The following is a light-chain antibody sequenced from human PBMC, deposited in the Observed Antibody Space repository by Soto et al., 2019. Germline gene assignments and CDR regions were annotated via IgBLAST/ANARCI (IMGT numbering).Light chain of an antibody. V-gene: IGLV2-23*02. CDR2: EVS. Sequence: QSVLTQPASVAGSPGQSITISCTGTSSDVGSYNLVSWYQQHPGKAPKRLIYEVSERPSGVSNLFSGYKSGNTASLTISGLQAEDEGDYYCCSYAGSSTFSFGGGTKVTVL. CDR3: CSYAGSSTFS. CDR1: SSDVGSYNL. J-gene: IGLJ3*02.